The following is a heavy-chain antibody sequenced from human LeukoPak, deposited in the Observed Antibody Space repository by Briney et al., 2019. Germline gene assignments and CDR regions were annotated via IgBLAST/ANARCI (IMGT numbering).Heavy chain of an antibody. J-gene: IGHJ4*02. Sequence: SETLSLTCTVSGGSISSGGYYWNWIRQHPGKGLEWMGYIYYIGSTYYNPSLKSRVTISVDTSKNQYPLKLSSVTAADTAVYYCAIVGTGHDSSGYYPYYFDYWGQGTLVTASS. CDR1: GGSISSGGYY. CDR3: AIVGTGHDSSGYYPYYFDY. D-gene: IGHD3-22*01. CDR2: IYYIGST. V-gene: IGHV4-31*03.